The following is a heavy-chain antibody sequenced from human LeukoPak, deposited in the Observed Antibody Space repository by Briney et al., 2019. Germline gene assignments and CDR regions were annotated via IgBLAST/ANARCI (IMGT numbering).Heavy chain of an antibody. Sequence: GGSLRLSCAASGFTSNNYYMGWVRQAPGKGLEWVANIRQDGGDRNYVDSVKGRLTISRDNVKNLLFLQMYSLRVEDTAVYYCARAGVYNNNRYWFDSWGQGTLVTVSS. CDR2: IRQDGGDR. CDR3: ARAGVYNNNRYWFDS. D-gene: IGHD1-14*01. V-gene: IGHV3-7*03. J-gene: IGHJ5*01. CDR1: GFTSNNYY.